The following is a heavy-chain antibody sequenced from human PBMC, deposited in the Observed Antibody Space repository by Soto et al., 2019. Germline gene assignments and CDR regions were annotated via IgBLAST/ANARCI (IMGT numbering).Heavy chain of an antibody. CDR3: ARLHLPALQGAFDI. CDR2: ISTSGRA. V-gene: IGHV4-4*07. J-gene: IGHJ3*02. CDR1: GGSINSDY. D-gene: IGHD2-2*01. Sequence: QVQLQESGPGLVKPSETLSLTCSVSGGSINSDYWTWIRQSAGKGLEWIGRISTSGRATYNPSLKRRVTMSIDTSRNPFSLTLISVTAADTALYYCARLHLPALQGAFDIWGQGTMVTVSS.